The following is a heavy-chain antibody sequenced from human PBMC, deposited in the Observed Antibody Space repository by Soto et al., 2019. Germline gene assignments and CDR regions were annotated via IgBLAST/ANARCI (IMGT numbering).Heavy chain of an antibody. V-gene: IGHV1-69*02. CDR1: GGTFSSYT. CDR3: ARTAEAGRGGTDY. D-gene: IGHD6-19*01. J-gene: IGHJ4*02. Sequence: QVQLVQSGAEVKKPGSSVKVSCKASGGTFSSYTISWVRQAPGQGLEWMGRIIPILGIANYAQKFQGRVTITADKATGTAYMELSSLRSEDTAVYYCARTAEAGRGGTDYWGQGTLVTVSS. CDR2: IIPILGIA.